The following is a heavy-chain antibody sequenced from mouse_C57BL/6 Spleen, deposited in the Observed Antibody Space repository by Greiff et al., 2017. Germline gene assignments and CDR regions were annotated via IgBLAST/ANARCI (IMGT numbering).Heavy chain of an antibody. CDR1: GYTFTSYW. D-gene: IGHD1-1*01. CDR2: INPSNGGT. V-gene: IGHV1-53*01. J-gene: IGHJ4*01. CDR3: ARDGSSPYYYAMDY. Sequence: QVQLQQPGTELVKPGASVKLSCKASGYTFTSYWMHWVKQRPGQGLEWIGNINPSNGGTNYNEKFKSKATLTVDKSSSTPYMQLSSLKSEDSAVYDCARDGSSPYYYAMDYWGQGTSVTVSS.